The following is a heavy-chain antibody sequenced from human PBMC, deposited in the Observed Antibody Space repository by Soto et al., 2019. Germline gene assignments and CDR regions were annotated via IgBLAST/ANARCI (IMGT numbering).Heavy chain of an antibody. Sequence: GASVKVSCKASGYTFTSYYMHWVRQAPGQGLEWMGIINPSGGSTSYAQKFQGRVTMTRDTSTSTVYMELSSLRSEDTAVYYCARGDIVVVPAAMSPLGHYMDVWGKGTTVTVSS. D-gene: IGHD2-2*01. V-gene: IGHV1-46*03. J-gene: IGHJ6*03. CDR3: ARGDIVVVPAAMSPLGHYMDV. CDR2: INPSGGST. CDR1: GYTFTSYY.